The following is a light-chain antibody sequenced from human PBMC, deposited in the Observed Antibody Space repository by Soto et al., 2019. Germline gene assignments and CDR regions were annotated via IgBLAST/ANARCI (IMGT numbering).Light chain of an antibody. V-gene: IGLV2-8*01. J-gene: IGLJ1*01. CDR2: EVS. Sequence: QSVLTQPPSASGSPGQSVTISCTGTSSDVCGYDFVSWYQQHPGKAPKLMIHEVSKRPSGVPDRFSGSKSGNTASLTVSGLQAEDEADYYCSSYAGSNNYVFGTG. CDR3: SSYAGSNNYV. CDR1: SSDVCGYDF.